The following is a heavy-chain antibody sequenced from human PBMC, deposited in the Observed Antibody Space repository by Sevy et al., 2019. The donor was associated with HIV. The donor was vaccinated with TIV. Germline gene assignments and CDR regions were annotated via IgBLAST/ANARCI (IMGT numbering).Heavy chain of an antibody. Sequence: GGSLRLSCAASGFTFSSYGMHWVRQAPGKGLEWVAVIWYDGSNKYYAYSVKGRFTISRDNSKNTLYLQMNSLRAEDTAVYYCARDYYYSSGYYSSYYYYYYMDVWGKGTTVTVSS. V-gene: IGHV3-33*01. J-gene: IGHJ6*03. CDR2: IWYDGSNK. CDR3: ARDYYYSSGYYSSYYYYYYMDV. CDR1: GFTFSSYG. D-gene: IGHD3-22*01.